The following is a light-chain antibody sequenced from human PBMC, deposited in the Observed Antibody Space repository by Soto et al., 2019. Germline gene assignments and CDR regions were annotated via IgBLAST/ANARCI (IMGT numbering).Light chain of an antibody. J-gene: IGKJ5*01. CDR1: QSISDT. CDR2: GAS. V-gene: IGKV3-20*01. CDR3: QQYGGSPIT. Sequence: EIVMTQSPATLSVSPGGRATLSCRASQSISDTLAWYQQKPGQAPRLLMSGASSRASGVPVRFSGSGSGTDFTLTISRLEPEDFALYYCQQYGGSPITFGLGTRLEIK.